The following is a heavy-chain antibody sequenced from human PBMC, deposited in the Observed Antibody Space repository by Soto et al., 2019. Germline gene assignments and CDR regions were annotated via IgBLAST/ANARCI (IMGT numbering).Heavy chain of an antibody. CDR1: GFTFSSYA. Sequence: GGSLRLSCSASGFTFSSYAMHWVRQAPGKGLEYVSAISSNGGSTYYADSVKGRFTISRDNSKNTLYLQMSSLRAEDTAVYYCVKLPRPGSSSRFIFDYWGQGTLVTVSS. D-gene: IGHD6-13*01. CDR3: VKLPRPGSSSRFIFDY. CDR2: ISSNGGST. V-gene: IGHV3-64D*06. J-gene: IGHJ4*02.